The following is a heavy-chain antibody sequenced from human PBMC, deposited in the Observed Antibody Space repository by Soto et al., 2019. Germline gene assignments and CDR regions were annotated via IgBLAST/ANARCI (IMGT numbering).Heavy chain of an antibody. D-gene: IGHD2-15*01. CDR1: GGSFSGYY. V-gene: IGHV4-34*01. Sequence: VQLRQWGAGLLKPSETLSLTCAVYGGSFSGYYWSWIRQPPGKGLEWIGEINHSGSTNYNPSLKSRVTLSVDTSKNQFSLKLSSVTAADTAVYYCARGPPRRGYCSGGSCYRDSFPFDPWGQGTLVTVSS. CDR2: INHSGST. CDR3: ARGPPRRGYCSGGSCYRDSFPFDP. J-gene: IGHJ5*02.